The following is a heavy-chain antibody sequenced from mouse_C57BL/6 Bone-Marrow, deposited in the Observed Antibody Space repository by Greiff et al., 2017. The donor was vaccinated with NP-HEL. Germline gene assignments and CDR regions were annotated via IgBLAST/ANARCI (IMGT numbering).Heavy chain of an antibody. V-gene: IGHV5-6*02. CDR1: GFTFSSYG. CDR2: ISSGGSYT. D-gene: IGHD2-3*01. CDR3: ARHGGYYVGYAMDY. J-gene: IGHJ4*01. Sequence: DVMLVESGGDLVKPGGSLKLSCAASGFTFSSYGMSWVRQTPDKRLEWVATISSGGSYTYYPDSVKGRFTISRDTAKNTLYLQMSSLKSEDTAMYYCARHGGYYVGYAMDYWGQGTSVTVSS.